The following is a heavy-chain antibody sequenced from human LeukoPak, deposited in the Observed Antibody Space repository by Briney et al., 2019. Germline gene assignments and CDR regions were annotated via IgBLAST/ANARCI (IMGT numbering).Heavy chain of an antibody. Sequence: ASVKVSCKASGYSFNSQGMNWVRQAPGQGLEWMGWINTHSGNPTYAQGFTGRFVFSLDSSVSTAYLQISSLMPEDTAKYYCMREILTFDIWGQGTMVIASS. CDR3: MREILTFDI. J-gene: IGHJ3*02. CDR1: GYSFNSQG. V-gene: IGHV7-4-1*02. CDR2: INTHSGNP. D-gene: IGHD3-9*01.